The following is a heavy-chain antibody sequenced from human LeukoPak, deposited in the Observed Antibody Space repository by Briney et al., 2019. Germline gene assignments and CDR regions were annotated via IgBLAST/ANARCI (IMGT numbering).Heavy chain of an antibody. V-gene: IGHV4-34*01. D-gene: IGHD6-6*01. CDR2: IYHSGST. J-gene: IGHJ3*02. CDR3: ARVSSYDAFDI. Sequence: SETLPLTCAVYGGSFSAYAWNWIRQPPGKGLEWIEEIYHSGSTNYNPSLKSRVTISVDTSKNQFSLKLSSVTAADTAVYYCARVSSYDAFDIWGQGTMVTVSS. CDR1: GGSFSAYA.